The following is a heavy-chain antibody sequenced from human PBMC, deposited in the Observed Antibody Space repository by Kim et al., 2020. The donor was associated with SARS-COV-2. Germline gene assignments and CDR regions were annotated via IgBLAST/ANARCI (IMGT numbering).Heavy chain of an antibody. V-gene: IGHV1-69*01. D-gene: IGHD6-13*01. CDR3: ARAGIAAAGTNDY. J-gene: IGHJ4*02. Sequence: AQKFQGGVTITADESTSTAYMELSSLRSEDTAVYYCARAGIAAAGTNDYWGQGTLVTVSS.